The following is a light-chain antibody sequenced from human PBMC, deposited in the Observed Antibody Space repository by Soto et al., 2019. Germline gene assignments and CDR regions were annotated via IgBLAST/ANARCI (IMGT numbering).Light chain of an antibody. J-gene: IGLJ1*01. Sequence: QPVLTQPPSASGTPGQRVTISCSGSSSNIGSNTVNWYQQLPGTAPKLLICSHNRRPSGVPDRFSGSKSVTSASLAISGLQSEDEADYYCAAWDDSLNGYVFGTGTKLTVL. V-gene: IGLV1-44*01. CDR1: SSNIGSNT. CDR3: AAWDDSLNGYV. CDR2: SHN.